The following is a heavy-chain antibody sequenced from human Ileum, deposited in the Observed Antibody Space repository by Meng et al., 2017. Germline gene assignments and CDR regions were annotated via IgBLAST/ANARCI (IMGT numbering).Heavy chain of an antibody. D-gene: IGHD4-17*01. J-gene: IGHJ4*02. CDR1: GDSVTSSYW. Sequence: QVQLQESGPGLVEPSGTLSLTCAVSGDSVTSSYWWSWVRQPPGKGLEWIGESSDSGTTNYSPSLKSRITMSLDKSKNHFSLRLTSVTAADTAVYYCARCLVRTTLTISFDYWGPGILVTVSS. CDR3: ARCLVRTTLTISFDY. V-gene: IGHV4-4*02. CDR2: SSDSGTT.